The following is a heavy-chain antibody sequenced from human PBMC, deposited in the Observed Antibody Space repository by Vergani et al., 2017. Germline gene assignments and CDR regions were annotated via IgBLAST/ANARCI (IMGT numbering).Heavy chain of an antibody. CDR1: GGSFSGYY. D-gene: IGHD3-10*01. Sequence: QVQLQQWGAGLLKPSETLSLTCAVYGGSFSGYYWSWIRQPPGKGREWIGEINHSGSTNYNPSLKSRVTISVDTSKNQFSLKLSSVTAADTAVYYCAGSYYYGSGMWDYWGQGTLVTVSS. CDR3: AGSYYYGSGMWDY. J-gene: IGHJ4*02. CDR2: INHSGST. V-gene: IGHV4-34*01.